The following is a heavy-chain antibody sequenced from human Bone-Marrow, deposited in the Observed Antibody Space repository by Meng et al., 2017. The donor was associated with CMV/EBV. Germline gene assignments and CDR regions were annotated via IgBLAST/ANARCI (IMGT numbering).Heavy chain of an antibody. CDR2: ISGSGSTI. CDR1: GFTFSDYY. CDR3: ARGGGTTFYYYGMDV. V-gene: IGHV3-11*04. Sequence: GESLKIPCAASGFTFSDYYMSWIRQAPGKGLEWVSYISGSGSTIYYADSVKGRFTISRDNAKNSLYLQMNSLRAEDTAVYYCARGGGTTFYYYGMDVWGQGTTATVSS. D-gene: IGHD1-7*01. J-gene: IGHJ6*02.